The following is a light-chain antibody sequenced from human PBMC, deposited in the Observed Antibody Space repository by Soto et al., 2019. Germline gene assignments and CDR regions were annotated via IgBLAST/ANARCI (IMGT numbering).Light chain of an antibody. J-gene: IGKJ1*01. Sequence: DIQMTQSPCSLSASVGDRVTITCRPSQGIGNALAWYQQKPGTVPKLLIHSASTLQSGVPSRFSGSGSGTDFTLTISSLQPEDVATYYCQKYDSAPTFGPGTKVEIK. V-gene: IGKV1-27*01. CDR1: QGIGNA. CDR2: SAS. CDR3: QKYDSAPT.